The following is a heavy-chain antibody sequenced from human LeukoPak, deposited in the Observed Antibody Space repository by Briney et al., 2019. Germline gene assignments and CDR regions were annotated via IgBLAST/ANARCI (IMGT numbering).Heavy chain of an antibody. V-gene: IGHV1-8*01. J-gene: IGHJ6*03. CDR3: ARALSWTTESYYYMDV. CDR2: VNPNSLNT. Sequence: GASVKVSCKTSGYTLMSYDINWVRQATGQGLEWMGWVNPNSLNTGYGQRFQGRVTMTMNTSMSTAYMELSSLRSEDTAVYYCARALSWTTESYYYMDVWGKGTTVTVSS. CDR1: GYTLMSYD. D-gene: IGHD3/OR15-3a*01.